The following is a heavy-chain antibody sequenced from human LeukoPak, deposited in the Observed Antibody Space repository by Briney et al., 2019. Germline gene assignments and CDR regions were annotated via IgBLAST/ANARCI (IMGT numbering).Heavy chain of an antibody. J-gene: IGHJ6*03. CDR2: IYYSGST. Sequence: PSETLSLTCTVSGGSISSYYWSWIRQPPGKGLEWIGYIYYSGSTNYNPSLKSRVTISVDTSKNQFSLKLSSVTAADTAVYYCARGCAGKYYGSGSYYTHYYYYYMDVWGKGTTVTVSS. CDR3: ARGCAGKYYGSGSYYTHYYYYYMDV. D-gene: IGHD3-10*01. CDR1: GGSISSYY. V-gene: IGHV4-59*12.